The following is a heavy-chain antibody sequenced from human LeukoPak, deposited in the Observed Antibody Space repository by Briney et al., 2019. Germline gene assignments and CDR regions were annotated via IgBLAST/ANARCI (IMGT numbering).Heavy chain of an antibody. CDR3: AREHRDCSGGSCYSTIYYYYYMDV. Sequence: PGGSLRLSCAASGFTFSSYAMSWVRQAPGKGLEWVSAISGSGGSTYYADSVKGRFTISRDNAKNSLYLQMNSLRAEDTAVYYCAREHRDCSGGSCYSTIYYYYYMDVWGKGTTVTISS. CDR2: ISGSGGST. J-gene: IGHJ6*03. D-gene: IGHD2-15*01. CDR1: GFTFSSYA. V-gene: IGHV3-23*01.